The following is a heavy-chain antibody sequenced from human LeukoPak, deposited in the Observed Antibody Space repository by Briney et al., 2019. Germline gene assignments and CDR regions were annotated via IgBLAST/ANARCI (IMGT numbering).Heavy chain of an antibody. D-gene: IGHD3-10*01. CDR2: ISAYNGNT. V-gene: IGHV1-18*01. J-gene: IGHJ3*02. CDR3: ARDEGGTMVRGVITAFDI. Sequence: ASVKVSCKASGYTFTSYGISWVRQAPGRGLEWMGWISAYNGNTNYAQKLQGRVTMTTDTSTSTAYMELRSLRSDDTAVYYCARDEGGTMVRGVITAFDIWGQRTMVTVSS. CDR1: GYTFTSYG.